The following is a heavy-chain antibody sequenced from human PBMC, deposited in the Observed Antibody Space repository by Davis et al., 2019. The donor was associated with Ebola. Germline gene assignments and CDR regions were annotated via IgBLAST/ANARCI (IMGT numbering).Heavy chain of an antibody. CDR2: IKQDGSEK. J-gene: IGHJ4*02. V-gene: IGHV3-7*01. Sequence: GESLKISCAASGFTFSSYWMSWVRQAPGKGLEWVANIKQDGSEKHYVDSVKGRFTISRDNGKNSLYLQMNSLRAEDTAIYYCARDGDWTYDCWGQGTLVTVSS. CDR3: ARDGDWTYDC. D-gene: IGHD1-7*01. CDR1: GFTFSSYW.